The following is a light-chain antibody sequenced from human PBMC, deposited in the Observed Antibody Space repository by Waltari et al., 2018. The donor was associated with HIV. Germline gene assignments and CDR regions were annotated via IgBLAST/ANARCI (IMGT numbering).Light chain of an antibody. J-gene: IGKJ1*01. V-gene: IGKV1-5*03. CDR1: QSISVW. CDR2: EAS. CDR3: QQYESVPWT. Sequence: DIQMTQSPSTLSASLGDRVTITCRASQSISVWFACYHQKPGKAPKPRSYEASNLESGVPSRFSGTGSGTEFTLTISSLQPDDSATFYCQQYESVPWTFGQGTKVGIK.